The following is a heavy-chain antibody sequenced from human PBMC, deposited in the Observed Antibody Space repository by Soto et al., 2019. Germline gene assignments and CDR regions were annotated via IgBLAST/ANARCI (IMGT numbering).Heavy chain of an antibody. CDR3: ARNNHDILTGYYHWYFDL. D-gene: IGHD3-9*01. CDR1: GGSISSYY. V-gene: IGHV4-59*01. J-gene: IGHJ2*01. CDR2: IDYSGST. Sequence: QVQLQESGPGLVKPSETLSLTCTVSGGSISSYYWSWIRQPPGKGLEWIGYIDYSGSTNYNPSLKIRVTISVDTSKNQFSLKLSSVTAADTAVYYCARNNHDILTGYYHWYFDLWGRGTLVTVSS.